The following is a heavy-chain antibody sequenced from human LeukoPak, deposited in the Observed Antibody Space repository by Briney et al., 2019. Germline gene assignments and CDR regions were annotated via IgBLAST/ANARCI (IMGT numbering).Heavy chain of an antibody. CDR3: AWRRLQGFYYYMDV. CDR2: ISGSADST. Sequence: GGSLRLSCAASEFTFSNYAMSWVRQAPGKGLEWVSVISGSADSTYYADSVKGRFTISRDNSKNTLYLQMNSVRAEDTAVYYRAWRRLQGFYYYMDVWGKGTTVIVSS. J-gene: IGHJ6*03. CDR1: EFTFSNYA. V-gene: IGHV3-23*01. D-gene: IGHD4-11*01.